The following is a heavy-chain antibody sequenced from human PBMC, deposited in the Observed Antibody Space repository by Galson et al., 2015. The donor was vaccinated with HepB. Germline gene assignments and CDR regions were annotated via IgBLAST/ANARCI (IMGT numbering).Heavy chain of an antibody. V-gene: IGHV4-31*03. CDR3: AREIDVYPDFWSGSLGGIDV. J-gene: IGHJ6*02. CDR2: THYTGTT. D-gene: IGHD3-3*01. CDR1: DGSISIGGYY. Sequence: TLSLTCSVSDGSISIGGYYWSWIRQRPGKGLEWIGYTHYTGTTYYNKYLESRVTISVDTSKNRFSLKLTYVAAADTAVYYCAREIDVYPDFWSGSLGGIDVWGQGTTVTVSS.